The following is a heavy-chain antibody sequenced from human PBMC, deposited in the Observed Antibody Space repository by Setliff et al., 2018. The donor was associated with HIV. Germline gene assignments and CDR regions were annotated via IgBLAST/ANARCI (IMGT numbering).Heavy chain of an antibody. J-gene: IGHJ4*02. Sequence: SETLSLTCTVSGGSISSRGYYWGWIRQPPGKGPEWTGSIYYSGSTYYNPSLKSRVTISVDTSKNQFSLKLTSVTAAEKALYYCVRGWGGALHYWGQGALVTVSS. CDR1: GGSISSRGYY. CDR2: IYYSGST. CDR3: VRGWGGALHY. D-gene: IGHD3-16*01. V-gene: IGHV4-39*01.